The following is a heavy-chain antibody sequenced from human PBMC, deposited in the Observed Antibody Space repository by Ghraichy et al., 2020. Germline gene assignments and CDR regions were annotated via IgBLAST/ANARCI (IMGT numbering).Heavy chain of an antibody. CDR2: INPNSGGT. CDR1: GYTFTGYY. Sequence: ASVKVSCKASGYTFTGYYMHWVRQAPGQGLEWMGWINPNSGGTNYAQKFQGRVTMTRDTSISTAYMELSRLRSDDTAVYYCARAWLRFLEWLFYWGQGTLVTVSS. V-gene: IGHV1-2*02. CDR3: ARAWLRFLEWLFY. D-gene: IGHD3-3*01. J-gene: IGHJ4*02.